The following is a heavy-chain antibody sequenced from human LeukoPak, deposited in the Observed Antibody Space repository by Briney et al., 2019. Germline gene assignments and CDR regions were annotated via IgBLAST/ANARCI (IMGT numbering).Heavy chain of an antibody. J-gene: IGHJ4*02. CDR2: ISYDGSNK. D-gene: IGHD1-26*01. V-gene: IGHV3-30-3*01. CDR3: AREETTDTSYDY. Sequence: GSLRLSCAASGFTFSSYAMHWVRQAPGKGLEWVAVISYDGSNKYYADSVKGRFTISRDNSKNTLYLQMNSLRAEGTAVYYCAREETTDTSYDYWGQGTLVTVSS. CDR1: GFTFSSYA.